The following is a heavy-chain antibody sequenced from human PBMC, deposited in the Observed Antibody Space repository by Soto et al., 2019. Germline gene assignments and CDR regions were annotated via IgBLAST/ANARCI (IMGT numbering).Heavy chain of an antibody. J-gene: IGHJ4*02. Sequence: PLETLSPTCTVSGGSINNYYWIWIRQPPGKGLEWIGHVYYSGSTHYNPSLQSRVTISVDRSKNQFSLNLNSVTAADTAVYYCARLTGNPDYWGQGALVTVS. D-gene: IGHD1-1*01. CDR1: GGSINNYY. CDR2: VYYSGST. CDR3: ARLTGNPDY. V-gene: IGHV4-59*12.